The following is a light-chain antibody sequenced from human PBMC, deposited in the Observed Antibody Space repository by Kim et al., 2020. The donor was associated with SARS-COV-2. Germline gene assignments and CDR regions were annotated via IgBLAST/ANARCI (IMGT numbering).Light chain of an antibody. CDR1: QSVSSSY. J-gene: IGKJ2*01. V-gene: IGKV3-20*01. CDR2: SAS. Sequence: WSPGERATLACRASQSVSSSYLAWYQQKPGQTPRLLIYSASSRATGIPDRFSGSGSGTDFTLTISRLEPEDFAVYYCQQYGGSPRTFGQGTKLEIK. CDR3: QQYGGSPRT.